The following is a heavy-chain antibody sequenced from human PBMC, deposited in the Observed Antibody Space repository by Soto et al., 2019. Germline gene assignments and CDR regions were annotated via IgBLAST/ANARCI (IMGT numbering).Heavy chain of an antibody. CDR3: ATASGNAWYTY. CDR1: GDSVTSHY. V-gene: IGHV4-59*02. Sequence: SETRSLTCSFSGDSVTSHYLTWIRQSPEKGLEWIGYMHYTGFSHYXPXXXXXXXXXXXRPXXQLTLQLTSVPVEDTAVHYCATASGNAWYTYWGQGTQVTVSS. D-gene: IGHD6-13*01. J-gene: IGHJ4*02. CDR2: MHYTGFS.